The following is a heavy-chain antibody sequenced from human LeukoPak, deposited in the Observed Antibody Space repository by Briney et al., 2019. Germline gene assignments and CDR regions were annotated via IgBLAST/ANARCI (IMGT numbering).Heavy chain of an antibody. CDR2: INPNSGGT. CDR3: ARSRYFDWLWFDY. J-gene: IGHJ4*02. V-gene: IGHV1-2*02. D-gene: IGHD3-9*01. Sequence: ASVKVSCKASGNTFTSFGITWIRQAPGQGLEWMGWINPNSGGTNYAQKFQGRVTITRDTSISTAYMELSRLRSDDTAVYYCARSRYFDWLWFDYWGQGTLVTVSS. CDR1: GNTFTSFG.